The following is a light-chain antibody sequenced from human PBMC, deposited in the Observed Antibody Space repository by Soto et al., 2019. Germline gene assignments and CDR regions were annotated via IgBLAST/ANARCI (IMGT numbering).Light chain of an antibody. Sequence: EIVMTQSPATLSVSPGERATLSCRASQSVSSNLAWYQQKPGQAPRLLIYGASTRATGIPGRFSGSGSGTELTLTISSLQSEDFAVYYCQQYNNWSWTFGQGTKVEIK. J-gene: IGKJ1*01. V-gene: IGKV3-15*01. CDR1: QSVSSN. CDR2: GAS. CDR3: QQYNNWSWT.